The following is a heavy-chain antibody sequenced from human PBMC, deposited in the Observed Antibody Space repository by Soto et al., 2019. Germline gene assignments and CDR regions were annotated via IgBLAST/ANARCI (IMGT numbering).Heavy chain of an antibody. Sequence: GGSLRLSCAAYGVTFDDYTMHWVRQAPGKGLEWVSLISWNGGSTYYADSVKGRFTISRDNSKNSLYLQMNSLRTEDTALNYCAKDSGSSSPELDYWGQGTLVTVSS. J-gene: IGHJ4*02. V-gene: IGHV3-43*01. CDR3: AKDSGSSSPELDY. CDR2: ISWNGGST. CDR1: GVTFDDYT. D-gene: IGHD6-6*01.